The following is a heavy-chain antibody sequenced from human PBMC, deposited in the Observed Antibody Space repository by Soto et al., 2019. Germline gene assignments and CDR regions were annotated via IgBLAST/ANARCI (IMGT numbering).Heavy chain of an antibody. CDR3: ARDREAGYNFYYGMDV. Sequence: SETLSLTCSVSGADINTYSWTWIRQPAGKGLEWIGRIYTSASINYNPSLRGRVTLSVDTSTNQVSLKLASVTAADTAVYYCARDREAGYNFYYGMDVWGQGTTVTSP. V-gene: IGHV4-4*07. CDR1: GADINTYS. J-gene: IGHJ6*02. D-gene: IGHD6-19*01. CDR2: IYTSASI.